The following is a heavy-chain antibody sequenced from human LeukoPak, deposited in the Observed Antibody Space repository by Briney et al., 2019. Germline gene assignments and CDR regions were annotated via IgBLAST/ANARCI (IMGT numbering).Heavy chain of an antibody. CDR1: GYNFTSHY. J-gene: IGHJ4*02. V-gene: IGHV1-46*01. Sequence: ASVKLSCKASGYNFTSHYMGWVRQAPGQGLEWMGLIDPSGGITIYAQKFQGRVSMTRDTSTTTVSMELSSLRSEDTAVYYCARDYPLITGTAYEYWGQGTLVTVSS. D-gene: IGHD1-20*01. CDR3: ARDYPLITGTAYEY. CDR2: IDPSGGIT.